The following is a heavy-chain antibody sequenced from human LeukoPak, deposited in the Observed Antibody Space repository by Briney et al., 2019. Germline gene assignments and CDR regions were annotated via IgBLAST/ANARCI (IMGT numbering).Heavy chain of an antibody. D-gene: IGHD4-17*01. CDR3: ANEIRPNDY. V-gene: IGHV3-23*01. CDR1: EFDFSSHA. J-gene: IGHJ4*02. CDR2: ISISGSKT. Sequence: GGSLRLSCAASEFDFSSHAMTRVRQAPGKGLEWVSAISISGSKTYYADSVKGRFTIPRDNSKNTLYLQMNSLRAEDTAVYYCANEIRPNDYWGQGTQVTVSS.